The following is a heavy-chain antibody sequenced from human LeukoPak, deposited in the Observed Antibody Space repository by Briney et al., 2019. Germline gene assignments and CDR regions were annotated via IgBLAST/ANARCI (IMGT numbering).Heavy chain of an antibody. CDR3: VKAALSRYYYMDV. CDR2: IRYDGSNK. Sequence: PGGSLRLSCAASGFTFSSYGMHWVRQAPGKGLEWVAFIRYDGSNKYYADSVKGRFTISRDNSKNTLYLQVNSLRAEDTAVYYCVKAALSRYYYMDVWGKGTTVTVSS. V-gene: IGHV3-30*02. J-gene: IGHJ6*03. CDR1: GFTFSSYG.